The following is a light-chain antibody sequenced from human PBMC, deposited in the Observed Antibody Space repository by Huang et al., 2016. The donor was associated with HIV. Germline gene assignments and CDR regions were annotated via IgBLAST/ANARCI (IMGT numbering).Light chain of an antibody. J-gene: IGKJ1*01. CDR3: QQYGTSPWT. V-gene: IGKV3-20*01. Sequence: EIVLRQSPDTLSLSPGERATLSCWAGESVSRNYLAWYQQNPGQAPRLLIYAASTRATGIPDRFSGTVSGTDFTLTINRLEPEDFAVYYCQQYGTSPWTFGQGTKVEIK. CDR2: AAS. CDR1: ESVSRNY.